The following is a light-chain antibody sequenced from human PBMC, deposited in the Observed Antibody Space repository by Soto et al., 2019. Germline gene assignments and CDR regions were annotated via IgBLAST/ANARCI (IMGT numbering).Light chain of an antibody. J-gene: IGKJ5*01. CDR2: EAS. Sequence: ILMTQSPSSLSASVGDRVTITCRASQGIRNDLAWYQQKPGKAPKLLIYEASTLQSGVPSRFSGSGSGTEFTLTISSLQPEDFATYYCQQLNSYLITFGQGTRLEIK. CDR3: QQLNSYLIT. CDR1: QGIRND. V-gene: IGKV1-17*01.